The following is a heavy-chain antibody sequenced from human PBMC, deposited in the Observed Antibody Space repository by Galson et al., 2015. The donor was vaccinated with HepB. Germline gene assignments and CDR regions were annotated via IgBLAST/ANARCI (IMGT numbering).Heavy chain of an antibody. Sequence: SGKVSCKAYGYIFTSYSNNWVRQAPGQGLEGMGWINGYDGNTNYAHKVQDRVTMTTDTSTSRAYMVLRSMRFDDTAVYSCSRDLRGATGRHYDSSAYGYWRSFDICGQRTMVTVSS. CDR1: GYIFTSYS. V-gene: IGHV1-18*01. J-gene: IGHJ3*02. D-gene: IGHD3-22*01. CDR3: SRDLRGATGRHYDSSAYGYWRSFDI. CDR2: INGYDGNT.